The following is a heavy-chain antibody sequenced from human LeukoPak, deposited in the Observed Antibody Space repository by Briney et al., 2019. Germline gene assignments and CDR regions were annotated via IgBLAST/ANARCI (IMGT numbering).Heavy chain of an antibody. CDR1: GFTFGDYA. CDR3: TRVVDTAMVQFDY. J-gene: IGHJ4*02. D-gene: IGHD5-18*01. V-gene: IGHV3-49*04. CDR2: IRSKAYGGTT. Sequence: GGSLRLSCTASGFTFGDYAMSWVRQAPGKRLEWVGFIRSKAYGGTTEYAASVKGRFAISRDDSKSIAYLQMNSLKTEDTAVYYCTRVVDTAMVQFDYWGQGTLVTVSS.